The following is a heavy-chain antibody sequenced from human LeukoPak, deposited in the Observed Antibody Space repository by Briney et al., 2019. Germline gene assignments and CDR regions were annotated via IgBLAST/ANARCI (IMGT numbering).Heavy chain of an antibody. J-gene: IGHJ6*02. Sequence: GGSLRLSCAASGFTVSSNYMSWVRQAPGKGLEWVSLMYSGGSTNYADSVKGRFTISRDNSKNTLYLQMNSLRAEDTAVYYCARSTPVSSGYYYYYYGMDVWGQGTTVTVS. D-gene: IGHD3-22*01. CDR1: GFTVSSNY. CDR3: ARSTPVSSGYYYYYYGMDV. V-gene: IGHV3-66*01. CDR2: MYSGGST.